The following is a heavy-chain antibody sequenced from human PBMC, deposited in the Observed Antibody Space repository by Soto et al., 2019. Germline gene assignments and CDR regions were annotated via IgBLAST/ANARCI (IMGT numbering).Heavy chain of an antibody. CDR3: AKDRGYSSGWCDY. J-gene: IGHJ4*02. Sequence: PSETLSLTCTVSGYSISSGYYWGWIRQPPGKGLEWIGTMYHVGSTYYNPSLKSRVTISVDTSKNQFSLKLSSVTAAKTAVYYCAKDRGYSSGWCDYWGQGTLVTVSS. D-gene: IGHD6-19*01. V-gene: IGHV4-38-2*02. CDR1: GYSISSGYY. CDR2: MYHVGST.